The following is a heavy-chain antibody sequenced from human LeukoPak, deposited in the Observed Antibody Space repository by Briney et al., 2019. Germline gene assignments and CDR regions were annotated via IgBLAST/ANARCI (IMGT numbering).Heavy chain of an antibody. V-gene: IGHV4-34*01. D-gene: IGHD4-23*01. Sequence: SETLSLTCAVYGESFSGYYWSWIRQPPGKGLEWIGEINHSGSTNYNPSLKSRVTISADTSKNQFSLKLSSVTAADTAVYYCAREATVVTHFDYWGQGTLVTVSS. CDR2: INHSGST. CDR1: GESFSGYY. CDR3: AREATVVTHFDY. J-gene: IGHJ4*02.